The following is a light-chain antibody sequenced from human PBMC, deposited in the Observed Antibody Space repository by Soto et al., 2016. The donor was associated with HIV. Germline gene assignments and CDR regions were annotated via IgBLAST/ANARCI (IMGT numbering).Light chain of an antibody. CDR2: QDS. CDR3: QAWDSSTGV. V-gene: IGLV3-1*01. Sequence: SYELTQPPSVSVSPGQTASITCSGDKLGDKYACWYQQKPGQSPVSVIYQDSKRPSGIPARFSGSNSGNTATLTISGTQAMDEADYYCQAWDSSTGVFGTGTKVTVL. J-gene: IGLJ1*01. CDR1: KLGDKY.